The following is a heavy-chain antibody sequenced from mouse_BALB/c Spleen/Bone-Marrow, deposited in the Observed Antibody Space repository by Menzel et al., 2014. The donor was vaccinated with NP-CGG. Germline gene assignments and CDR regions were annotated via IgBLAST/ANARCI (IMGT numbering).Heavy chain of an antibody. V-gene: IGHV5-12-1*01. Sequence: EVQRVESGGGLVKPGGSPKLSCAASGFAFSRYDMSWVRQTPEKRLEWVAYITNGGDNTYYPDTVKGRFTISRDNAKNTLYLQMSSLKSEDTAMYYCVRHKNYYAMDYWGQGTSVTVSS. CDR1: GFAFSRYD. CDR3: VRHKNYYAMDY. J-gene: IGHJ4*01. CDR2: ITNGGDNT.